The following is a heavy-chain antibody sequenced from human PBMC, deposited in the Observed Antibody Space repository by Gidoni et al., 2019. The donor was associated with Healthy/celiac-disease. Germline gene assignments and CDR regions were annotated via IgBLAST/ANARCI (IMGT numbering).Heavy chain of an antibody. CDR1: GGSSSSSSYY. CDR3: ARQRGLRGNWFDP. J-gene: IGHJ5*02. Sequence: QLQLQESGPGLVKPSATLSLTCTVSGGSSSSSSYYWGWIRHPPGTGLEWLGSIYYSGSTYYNPSFKSRVTISVDTSKNQFSLKLSSGTAADTAVYYCARQRGLRGNWFDPWGQGTLVTVSS. D-gene: IGHD3-10*01. V-gene: IGHV4-39*01. CDR2: IYYSGST.